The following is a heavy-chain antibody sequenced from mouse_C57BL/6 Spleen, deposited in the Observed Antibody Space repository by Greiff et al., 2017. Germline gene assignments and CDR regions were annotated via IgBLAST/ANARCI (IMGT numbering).Heavy chain of an antibody. D-gene: IGHD4-1*01. J-gene: IGHJ4*01. CDR1: GYAFSSSW. Sequence: VQLQQSGPELVKPGASVKISCKASGYAFSSSWMNWVKQRPGKGLEWIGRIYPGDGDTNYNGKFKGKATLTADKSSSTAYMQLSSLTSEDSAVYFCARNWDQGAMDYWGQGTSVTVSS. V-gene: IGHV1-82*01. CDR2: IYPGDGDT. CDR3: ARNWDQGAMDY.